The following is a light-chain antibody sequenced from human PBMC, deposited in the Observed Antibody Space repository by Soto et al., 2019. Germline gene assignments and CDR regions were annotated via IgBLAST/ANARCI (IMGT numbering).Light chain of an antibody. V-gene: IGKV3-11*01. CDR2: DAS. CDR3: QQRSNWPPIT. J-gene: IGKJ5*01. Sequence: EIVLTQSPATLSLSPGERATLSCRASQSVSSYLAWYQQKPGQAPRLLIYDASNRATGIPARFSGSGSGIDFTLTISSLEPGDFAVYYCQQRSNWPPITFGQGTRLEIK. CDR1: QSVSSY.